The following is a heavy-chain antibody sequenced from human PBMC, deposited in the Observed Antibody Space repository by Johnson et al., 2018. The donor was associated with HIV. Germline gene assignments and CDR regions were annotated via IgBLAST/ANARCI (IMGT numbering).Heavy chain of an antibody. D-gene: IGHD3-16*01. CDR2: IKSKTDGGTT. V-gene: IGHV3-15*01. CDR1: GFTFSNAW. J-gene: IGHJ3*02. CDR3: ARERGAKTEGDRAFDI. Sequence: VQLLESGGGVVQPGRSLRLSCAASGFTFSNAWMSWVRQAPGKGLEWVGRIKSKTDGGTTDYAAPVKGRFTISRDKSTNMLYLQMSSLRAEDTAVYYCARERGAKTEGDRAFDIWGQGTMVTVSS.